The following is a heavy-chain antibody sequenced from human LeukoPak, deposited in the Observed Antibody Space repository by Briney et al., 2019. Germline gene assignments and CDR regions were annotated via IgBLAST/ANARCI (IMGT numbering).Heavy chain of an antibody. Sequence: GRSLRLSCAASGFIFSNYDMHWVRQAPGKGLERVAVIWYNGSVKHYADSVQGRFTISRDNSKNSLYLQMNSLRAEDTALYYCARRVQYYFDYWGQGTLVTVSS. CDR2: IWYNGSVK. V-gene: IGHV3-33*01. CDR3: ARRVQYYFDY. J-gene: IGHJ4*02. CDR1: GFIFSNYD.